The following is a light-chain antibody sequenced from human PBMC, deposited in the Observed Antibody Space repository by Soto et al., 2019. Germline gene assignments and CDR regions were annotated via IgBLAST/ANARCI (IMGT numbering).Light chain of an antibody. CDR2: DAS. Sequence: EIVMTQSPATLSVSPGERATLSCRASQSVSSNLAWYQQKPGQAPRLLIYDASTRATGIPARFSGSGSETEFTLTISSLQSEDFAVYYCQQYNNWLMYTFGQGTKLEIK. V-gene: IGKV3-15*01. J-gene: IGKJ2*01. CDR1: QSVSSN. CDR3: QQYNNWLMYT.